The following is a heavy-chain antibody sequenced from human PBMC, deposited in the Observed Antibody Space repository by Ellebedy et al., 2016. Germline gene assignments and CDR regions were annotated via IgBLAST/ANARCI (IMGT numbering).Heavy chain of an antibody. Sequence: SETLSLTCAVSGVSINNRGYYWDWIRQPLGKGLEWVATVYYTGTTYYNPSLKSRVSISVDTATNRFSLRLTSVSAADTATYYCARYNLGWGIIDHWGQGTLVTVSS. CDR3: ARYNLGWGIIDH. D-gene: IGHD3-10*01. CDR2: VYYTGTT. V-gene: IGHV4-39*01. CDR1: GVSINNRGYY. J-gene: IGHJ5*02.